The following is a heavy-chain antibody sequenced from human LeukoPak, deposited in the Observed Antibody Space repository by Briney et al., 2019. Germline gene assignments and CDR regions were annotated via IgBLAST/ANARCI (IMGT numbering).Heavy chain of an antibody. V-gene: IGHV1-2*02. J-gene: IGHJ4*02. Sequence: ASVKVSCKASGYTFTDYYMHWVRQAPGQGLEWMGWMNPNSGATNYAQKFQGRVTMTRDTSISTAYMELRRLTPDDTALYYCAPLTGDLPFDSWGQGTLVTVSS. CDR3: APLTGDLPFDS. CDR2: MNPNSGAT. D-gene: IGHD7-27*01. CDR1: GYTFTDYY.